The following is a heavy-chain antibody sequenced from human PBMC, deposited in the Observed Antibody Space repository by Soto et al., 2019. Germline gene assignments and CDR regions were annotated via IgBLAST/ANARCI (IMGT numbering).Heavy chain of an antibody. Sequence: QVQLVQTGAEVKKPGASVKVSCKAAGYTFTSYGISWVRQAPGQGLEWMGWISAYNGNTNYAQKLQGRVTMTTDTSTSTAYMELRSRRSDDTAVYYCAREEIGWHQGGLNWFDPWGQGTLVTVSS. V-gene: IGHV1-18*01. CDR2: ISAYNGNT. D-gene: IGHD6-19*01. CDR1: GYTFTSYG. CDR3: AREEIGWHQGGLNWFDP. J-gene: IGHJ5*02.